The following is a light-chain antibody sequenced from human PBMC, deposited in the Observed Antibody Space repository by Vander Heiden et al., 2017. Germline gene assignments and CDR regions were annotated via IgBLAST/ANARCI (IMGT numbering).Light chain of an antibody. Sequence: DVVVTPSPLSLPVTLGQQASISCRPSPSLVYSDGNTYLNWFQQRPGQSPRLLINKVSNRNSGVPDRFSGSGSGTDFTLTISRVETEDVGVYYCMKGTHWPWTFGQGTKVEMK. CDR3: MKGTHWPWT. V-gene: IGKV2-30*01. J-gene: IGKJ1*01. CDR2: KVS. CDR1: PSLVYSDGNTY.